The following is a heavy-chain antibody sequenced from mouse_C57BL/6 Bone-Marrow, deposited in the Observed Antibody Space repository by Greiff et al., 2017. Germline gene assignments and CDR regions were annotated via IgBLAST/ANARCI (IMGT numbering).Heavy chain of an antibody. CDR3: AREDYDWFAY. CDR1: GYTFTDYY. J-gene: IGHJ3*01. V-gene: IGHV1-19*01. CDR2: INPYNGGT. Sequence: VQLQQSGPVLVKPGASVKMSCKASGYTFTDYYMNWVKQSHGKSLEWIGVINPYNGGTSYNQKFKGKATLTVDKSSSTAYMELNSLTSEDSAVYYCAREDYDWFAYWGQGTLVTVSA. D-gene: IGHD2-4*01.